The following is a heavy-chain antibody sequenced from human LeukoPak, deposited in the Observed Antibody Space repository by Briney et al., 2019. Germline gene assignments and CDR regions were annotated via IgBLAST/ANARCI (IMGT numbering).Heavy chain of an antibody. Sequence: GGSLRLSCPASGFTFSSYEMNWVRQAPGRGLEWVSYIGNTGRTIYYTDSVKGRFTISRDNAKNSLYLQMNSLRAEDTAIYYCVRGDRYFFDFWGQGTLVTVSS. CDR2: IGNTGRTI. J-gene: IGHJ4*02. CDR1: GFTFSSYE. V-gene: IGHV3-48*03. CDR3: VRGDRYFFDF.